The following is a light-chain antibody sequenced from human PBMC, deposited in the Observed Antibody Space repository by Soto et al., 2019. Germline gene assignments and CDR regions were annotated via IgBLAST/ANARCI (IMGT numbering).Light chain of an antibody. Sequence: EIIMTQSPATLSVSPGERATLSCRASQSINRNLAWYQQKPGQAPRLLFYGASSRSTGVPDRFSGSGSGTDFTLTISRLEPEDFAVYYCQQYGSSPPITFGQGTRLEIK. V-gene: IGKV3-20*01. CDR1: QSINRN. CDR3: QQYGSSPPIT. J-gene: IGKJ5*01. CDR2: GAS.